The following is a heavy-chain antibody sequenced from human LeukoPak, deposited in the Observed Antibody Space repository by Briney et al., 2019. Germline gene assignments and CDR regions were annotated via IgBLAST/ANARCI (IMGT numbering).Heavy chain of an antibody. J-gene: IGHJ5*02. CDR3: AASDIAAIDKWFDP. CDR1: GFTFTRSA. D-gene: IGHD5-12*01. CDR2: IVVGSGST. V-gene: IGHV1-58*02. Sequence: SVKVSCKASGFTFTRSAMQWVRQARGQSLEWIGWIVVGSGSTNYEQKFQERVIITRDMSTTTVYMELSSLRSEDTAVYCCAASDIAAIDKWFDPWGQGTLVTVSS.